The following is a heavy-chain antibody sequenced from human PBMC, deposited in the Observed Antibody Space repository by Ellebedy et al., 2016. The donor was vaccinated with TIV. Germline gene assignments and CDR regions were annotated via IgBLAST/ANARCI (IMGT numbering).Heavy chain of an antibody. V-gene: IGHV1-2*02. CDR3: ARVRRGSVPDF. J-gene: IGHJ4*02. CDR1: GYTFIAHY. CDR2: INPDSGDT. D-gene: IGHD5-12*01. Sequence: ASVEVSCKASGYTFIAHYMHWVRQAPGQGLEWMGWINPDSGDTSFAQKFQGRVTLTSDTSRNTVYMDMSGLSSDDAAVYYCARVRRGSVPDFWGQGTLVTVSS.